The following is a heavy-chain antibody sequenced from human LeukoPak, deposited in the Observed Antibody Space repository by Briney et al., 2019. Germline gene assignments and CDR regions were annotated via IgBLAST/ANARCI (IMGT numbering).Heavy chain of an antibody. Sequence: PSQTLSLTCTVSGGSISSGGYYWSWIRQHPGKGLEWIRYIYYSGTYYNPSLKSRVTISVDTSKNQFSLKLSSVTAADTAVYYCALRRDGYNSIDYWGQGTLVTVSS. J-gene: IGHJ4*02. D-gene: IGHD5-24*01. CDR1: GGSISSGGYY. V-gene: IGHV4-31*03. CDR3: ALRRDGYNSIDY. CDR2: IYYSGT.